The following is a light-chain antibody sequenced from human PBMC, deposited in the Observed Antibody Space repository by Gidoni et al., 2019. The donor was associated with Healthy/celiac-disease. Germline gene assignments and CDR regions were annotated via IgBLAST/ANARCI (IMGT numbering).Light chain of an antibody. CDR2: DNN. CDR1: NSTIGNNF. V-gene: IGLV1-51*01. CDR3: GTWDSSLSAVV. J-gene: IGLJ2*01. Sequence: QSVLTQPPSVSAAPGQKVTISCSASNSTIGNNFVSWYQQLPGTAPKLLIYDNNKRPSGIPDRFSGSKSGTSATLGITGLQTGDEADYYCGTWDSSLSAVVFGGGTKLTVL.